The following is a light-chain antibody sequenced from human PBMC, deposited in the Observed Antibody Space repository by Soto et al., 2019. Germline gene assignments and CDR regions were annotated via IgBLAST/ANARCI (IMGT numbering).Light chain of an antibody. Sequence: QSALTQPRSVSGSPGQSVTISCTGTSSDVGGYNYVSWYQQHPGKAPKFMIYDVSKRPSGVPDRISGSKSGNTASLTISGLQAEDEADYYCCSYAGSYTYVFGTGTKLTVL. CDR2: DVS. J-gene: IGLJ1*01. CDR3: CSYAGSYTYV. CDR1: SSDVGGYNY. V-gene: IGLV2-11*01.